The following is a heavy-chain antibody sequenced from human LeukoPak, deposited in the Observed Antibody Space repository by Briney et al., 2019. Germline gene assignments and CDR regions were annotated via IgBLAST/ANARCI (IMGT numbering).Heavy chain of an antibody. J-gene: IGHJ4*02. CDR2: IIPIFGTA. D-gene: IGHD6-13*01. Sequence: GASVKVSCKASGGTFSSYAISWVRQAPGQGLEWMGGIIPIFGTANYAQKFQGRVTMTRSTSISTAYMELSSLRSEDTAVYYCARVVAAAGKGLGRLFDYWGQGTLVTVSS. CDR1: GGTFSSYA. V-gene: IGHV1-69*05. CDR3: ARVVAAAGKGLGRLFDY.